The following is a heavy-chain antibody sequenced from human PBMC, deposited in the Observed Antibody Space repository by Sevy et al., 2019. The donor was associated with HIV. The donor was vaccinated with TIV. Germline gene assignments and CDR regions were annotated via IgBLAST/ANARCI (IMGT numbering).Heavy chain of an antibody. CDR1: GYSISRGYY. V-gene: IGHV4-38-2*02. D-gene: IGHD3-22*01. CDR2: IYHSGST. Sequence: SETLSLTCTVSGYSISRGYYWGWIRQPPGKGLEWIGSIYHSGSTYYNPSLKSRVTISLDPSKNQFSLKLSPVTAADTAVYYCARDPSWTYYYDSSGYPITPFDYWGQGTLVTVSS. CDR3: ARDPSWTYYYDSSGYPITPFDY. J-gene: IGHJ4*02.